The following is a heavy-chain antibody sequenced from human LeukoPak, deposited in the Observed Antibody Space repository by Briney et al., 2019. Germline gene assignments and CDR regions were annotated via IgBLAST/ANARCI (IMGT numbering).Heavy chain of an antibody. CDR1: GFSFDSYW. Sequence: GVSLRLSCVASGFSFDSYWMNWVRQAPGRGLEWVANINHDATEKYYVDSVKGRFTISRDNAKKSLYLQMNRLRAEDTAVYYCARQTGSGLFILPGGQGTLVTVSS. D-gene: IGHD3/OR15-3a*01. CDR2: INHDATEK. J-gene: IGHJ4*02. CDR3: ARQTGSGLFILP. V-gene: IGHV3-7*01.